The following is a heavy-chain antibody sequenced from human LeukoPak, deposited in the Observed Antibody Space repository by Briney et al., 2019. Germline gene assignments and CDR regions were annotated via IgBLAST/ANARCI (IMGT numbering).Heavy chain of an antibody. V-gene: IGHV3-21*01. D-gene: IGHD2-15*01. CDR1: GFTFSSYS. Sequence: GGSLRLSCAASGFTFSSYSMNWVRQTPGKGLEWVSSISSSSSYIYYADSVKGRFTISRDNDKNSLYLQMNSLRAEDTAVYYCASYCSGGSCVDTWGKGTLVTVS. CDR2: ISSSSSYI. CDR3: ASYCSGGSCVDT. J-gene: IGHJ5*02.